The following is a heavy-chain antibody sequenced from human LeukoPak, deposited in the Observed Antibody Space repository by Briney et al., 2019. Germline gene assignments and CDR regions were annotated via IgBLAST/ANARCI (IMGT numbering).Heavy chain of an antibody. Sequence: PSETLPLTCTVSGGSISSYYWSWIRQPPGKGLEWGGYIYYSGSTNYNPSLKSRVTISVDTSKNQVSLKLSSVTAADTAVYYCASIPPRFGPYDAFDIWGQGTMVTVSS. J-gene: IGHJ3*02. D-gene: IGHD3-16*01. CDR2: IYYSGST. V-gene: IGHV4-59*01. CDR1: GGSISSYY. CDR3: ASIPPRFGPYDAFDI.